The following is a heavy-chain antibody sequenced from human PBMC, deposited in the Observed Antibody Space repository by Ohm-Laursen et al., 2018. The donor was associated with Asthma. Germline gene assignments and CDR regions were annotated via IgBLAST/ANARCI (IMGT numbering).Heavy chain of an antibody. V-gene: IGHV3-74*01. D-gene: IGHD3-9*01. CDR1: GFTFSGYW. CDR2: INSDVSDT. Sequence: SLRLSCAASGFTFSGYWMHWVRQAPGKGLVWVSRINSDVSDTTYADSVKGRFTISRDNSKNTLSLQMDSLRVEDTAIYYCAGAVEVTGVGGQGTLVTVSS. J-gene: IGHJ4*02. CDR3: AGAVEVTGV.